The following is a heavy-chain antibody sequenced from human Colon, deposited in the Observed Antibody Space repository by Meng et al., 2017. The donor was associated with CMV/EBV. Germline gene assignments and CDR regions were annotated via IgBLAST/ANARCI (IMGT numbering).Heavy chain of an antibody. D-gene: IGHD2-2*01. V-gene: IGHV3-15*01. CDR3: AKDVVREIVPAALVLDV. CDR2: IKSKTDGGTT. CDR1: GFTFSNAW. J-gene: IGHJ6*02. Sequence: GESLKISCAASGFTFSNAWMSWVRQAPGKGLEWVGRIKSKTDGGTTDYAAPVKGRFTISRDDSKNTLYLQMNSLRDEDTAVYYCAKDVVREIVPAALVLDVWGQGTTVTVSS.